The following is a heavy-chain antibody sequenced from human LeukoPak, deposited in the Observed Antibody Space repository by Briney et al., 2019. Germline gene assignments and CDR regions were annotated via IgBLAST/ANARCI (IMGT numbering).Heavy chain of an antibody. CDR1: GYSFTSYW. CDR3: ARQGAAGKYYYYYMDV. CDR2: ISPGASDT. Sequence: GESLKISCKGSGYSFTSYWIGWVRQMPEKGLEWMGIISPGASDTRYSPSFQGQVTVSADKSITTAYLQWSSLKASDTAMYYCARQGAAGKYYYYYMDVWGKGTTVTVSS. V-gene: IGHV5-51*01. J-gene: IGHJ6*03. D-gene: IGHD6-13*01.